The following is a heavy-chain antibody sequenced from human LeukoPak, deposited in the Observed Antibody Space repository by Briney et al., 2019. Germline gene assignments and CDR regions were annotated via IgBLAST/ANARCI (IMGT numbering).Heavy chain of an antibody. CDR3: ARTPWSSGWYPPDY. V-gene: IGHV1-18*04. CDR2: ISAYNGNT. CDR1: GYTFTDYY. J-gene: IGHJ4*02. Sequence: ASVKVSCKASGYTFTDYYIHWVRQAPGQGLEWMGWISAYNGNTNYAQKLQGRVTMTTDTSTSTAYMELRSLRSDDTAVYYCARTPWSSGWYPPDYWGQGTLVTVSS. D-gene: IGHD6-19*01.